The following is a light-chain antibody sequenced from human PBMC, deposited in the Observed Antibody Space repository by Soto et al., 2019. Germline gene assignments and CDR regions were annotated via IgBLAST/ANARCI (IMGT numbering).Light chain of an antibody. CDR2: ATS. J-gene: IGKJ4*01. CDR3: QQYGHLPLT. V-gene: IGKV3-15*01. CDR1: QSVGNN. Sequence: EIVLTQSPATLSVSPGERATLSCRASQSVGNNFAWYQQKPGQAPRLLIFATSTRATGVPARFSGSGYGTKFTLTINSMQSEDFAVYYCQQYGHLPLTVGGGAKVEIE.